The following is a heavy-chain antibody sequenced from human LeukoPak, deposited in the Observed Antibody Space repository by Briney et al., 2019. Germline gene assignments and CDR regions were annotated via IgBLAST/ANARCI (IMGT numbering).Heavy chain of an antibody. J-gene: IGHJ6*02. CDR2: INPNSGGT. V-gene: IGHV1-2*02. D-gene: IGHD3-3*01. CDR1: GYTFTGYY. CDR3: ARLYDFWSGTDGDYYYGMDV. Sequence: ASVKVSCKASGYTFTGYYMHWVRQGPGQGLEWMGWINPNSGGTNYAQKFQGRVTMTRDTSISTAYMELSRLRSDDTAVYYCARLYDFWSGTDGDYYYGMDVWGQGTTVTVSS.